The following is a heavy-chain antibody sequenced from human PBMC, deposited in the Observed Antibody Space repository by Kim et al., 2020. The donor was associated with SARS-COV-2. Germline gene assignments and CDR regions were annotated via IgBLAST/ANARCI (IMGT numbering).Heavy chain of an antibody. V-gene: IGHV3-23*01. J-gene: IGHJ4*02. Sequence: YYADSVKGRFTVSRENSKNTLKLQMNSLRAEDTAVYYCTKGGSTSPGFDYWGQGTLVTVSS. CDR3: TKGGSTSPGFDY. D-gene: IGHD6-6*01.